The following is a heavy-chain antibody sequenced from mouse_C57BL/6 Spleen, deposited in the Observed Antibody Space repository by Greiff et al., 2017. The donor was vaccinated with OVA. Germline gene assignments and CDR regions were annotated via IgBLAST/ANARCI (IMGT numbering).Heavy chain of an antibody. CDR1: GYAFSSSW. J-gene: IGHJ2*01. CDR2: IYPGDGDT. Sequence: QVQLQQSGPELVKPGASVKISCKASGYAFSSSWMNWVKQRPGKGLEWIGRIYPGDGDTNYNGKFKGKATLTADKSSSTAYMQLSSLTSAEAAVYFCAGGAPFDYWGQGTTLTVSS. D-gene: IGHD3-1*01. V-gene: IGHV1-82*01. CDR3: AGGAPFDY.